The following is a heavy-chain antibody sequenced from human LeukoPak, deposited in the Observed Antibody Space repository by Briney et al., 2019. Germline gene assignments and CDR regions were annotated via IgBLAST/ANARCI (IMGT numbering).Heavy chain of an antibody. CDR3: ASSKGYYYMDV. CDR1: GYIFTDYY. CDR2: INPNSGGT. Sequence: EASVKVSCKTSGYIFTDYYMHWVRQAPGQGLEWMGWINPNSGGTNYAQKFQGRVTMTRDTSISTAYMELSRLRSDDTAVYYCASSKGYYYMDVWGKGTTVTVSS. V-gene: IGHV1-2*02. J-gene: IGHJ6*03.